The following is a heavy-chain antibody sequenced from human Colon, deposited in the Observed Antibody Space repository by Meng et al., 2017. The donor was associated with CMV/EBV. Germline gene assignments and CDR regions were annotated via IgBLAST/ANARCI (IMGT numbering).Heavy chain of an antibody. CDR2: SYYTGST. V-gene: IGHV4-34*01. D-gene: IGHD2-2*01. J-gene: IGHJ4*01. CDR3: ARATKSSCWEVLDY. Sequence: QLGVSALFNPSCPLSLTSAVYGTSFCGYYWTWIRQPPARGLVWIGESYYTGSTSYSPSLKSRFTISLDTSKNQFSLKLNSVTAADTAVYYCARATKSSCWEVLDYWGHGTLVTVFS. CDR1: GTSFCGYY.